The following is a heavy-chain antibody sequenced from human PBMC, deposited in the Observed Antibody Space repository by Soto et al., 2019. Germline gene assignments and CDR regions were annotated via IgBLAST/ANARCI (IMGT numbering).Heavy chain of an antibody. CDR2: IIPIFGTA. Sequence: QVQLVQSGAEVKKPGSSVKVSCKASGGTFSSYAISWVRQAPGQGLEWMGGIIPIFGTANYAQKFQGRVTITADESTSTAYMELSSLRSEDTAVYYCARSYDSAQYYYDSSGGLGYFDYWGQGTLVTVSS. CDR3: ARSYDSAQYYYDSSGGLGYFDY. V-gene: IGHV1-69*12. J-gene: IGHJ4*02. CDR1: GGTFSSYA. D-gene: IGHD3-22*01.